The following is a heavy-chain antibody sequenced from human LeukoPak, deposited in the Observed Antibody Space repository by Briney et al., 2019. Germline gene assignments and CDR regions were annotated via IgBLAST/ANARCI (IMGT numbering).Heavy chain of an antibody. CDR2: IKSKTDGGTT. J-gene: IGHJ1*01. Sequence: GGSLRLSCAASGFTFSSYAMSWVRQAPGKGLEWVGLIKSKTDGGTTDYAAPVKGRFTISRDDSKNTLYLQMNSLKTEDTAVYYCTPAGAYWGQGTLVTVSS. CDR1: GFTFSSYA. CDR3: TPAGAY. D-gene: IGHD1-26*01. V-gene: IGHV3-15*01.